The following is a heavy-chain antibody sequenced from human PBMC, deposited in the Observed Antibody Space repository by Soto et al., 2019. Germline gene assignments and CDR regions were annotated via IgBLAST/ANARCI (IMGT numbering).Heavy chain of an antibody. CDR1: GFTFSSYS. CDR3: ARVSRYCSGGSCYSVYAFDI. CDR2: ISSSSSTI. Sequence: GGSLRLSCAASGFTFSSYSMNWVRQAPGKGLEWVSYISSSSSTIYYADSVKGRFTISRDNAKNSLYLQMNSLRAEDTAVYYCARVSRYCSGGSCYSVYAFDIWGQGTMVTVS. V-gene: IGHV3-48*01. J-gene: IGHJ3*02. D-gene: IGHD2-15*01.